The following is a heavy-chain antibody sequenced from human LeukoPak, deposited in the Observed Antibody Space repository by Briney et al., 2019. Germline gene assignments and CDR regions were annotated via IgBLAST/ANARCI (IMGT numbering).Heavy chain of an antibody. D-gene: IGHD4-17*01. CDR2: VYYSGST. J-gene: IGHJ3*02. V-gene: IGHV4-59*08. CDR3: ARRIYGDAFDI. CDR1: GGSISSSY. Sequence: SETLSLTCTVSGGSISSSYWSWIRQPPGKGLEWIGYVYYSGSTNYNPSLKSRVTISVDTSKNQFSLKLSSVTAADTAVYYCARRIYGDAFDIWGQGTMVTVPS.